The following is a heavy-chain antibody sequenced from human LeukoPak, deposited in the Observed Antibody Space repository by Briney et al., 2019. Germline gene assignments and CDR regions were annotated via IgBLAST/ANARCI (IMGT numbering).Heavy chain of an antibody. Sequence: ASVKVSCKASGYTFTSYGISWVRQAPGQGLEWMGWISAYNGNTNYAQKLQGRVTMTTDTSTSTAYMELRSLRSDDTAVYYCARDFSLSITMIVVVMPDAFDIWGQGTVVTVSS. J-gene: IGHJ3*02. D-gene: IGHD3-22*01. CDR3: ARDFSLSITMIVVVMPDAFDI. CDR1: GYTFTSYG. V-gene: IGHV1-18*01. CDR2: ISAYNGNT.